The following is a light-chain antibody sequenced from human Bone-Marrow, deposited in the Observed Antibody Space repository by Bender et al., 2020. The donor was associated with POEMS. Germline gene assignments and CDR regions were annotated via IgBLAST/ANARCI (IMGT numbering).Light chain of an antibody. J-gene: IGLJ2*01. V-gene: IGLV2-14*01. CDR1: SGDFGGYDY. CDR2: EVI. Sequence: QSALTQPASVSGSPGQSITISCTGSSGDFGGYDYVSWYQQHPGKAPKLMIYEVINRPSGVSNRFSGSKSGNTASLTISGLQADDEADYYCCSYVGIRRVFGGGTKLTVL. CDR3: CSYVGIRRV.